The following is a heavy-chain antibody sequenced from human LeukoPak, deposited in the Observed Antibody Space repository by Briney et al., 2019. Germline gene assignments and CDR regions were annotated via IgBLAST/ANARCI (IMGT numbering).Heavy chain of an antibody. Sequence: SETLSLTCTVSSGSISRYYSSWIPPPPGKGLEWIGYIFYSESTNYNPSLKSRVTISVDTSKNQFSLGLSSVTAADTAVYYCARGPTRYYFDCWGQGTLATVSS. V-gene: IGHV4-59*01. D-gene: IGHD4-17*01. CDR3: ARGPTRYYFDC. CDR1: SGSISRYY. CDR2: IFYSEST. J-gene: IGHJ4*02.